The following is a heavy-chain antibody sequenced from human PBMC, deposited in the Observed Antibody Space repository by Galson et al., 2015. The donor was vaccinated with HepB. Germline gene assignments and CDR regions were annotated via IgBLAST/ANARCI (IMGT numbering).Heavy chain of an antibody. Sequence: SVKVSCKASGYTFTTYPMNWVRQAPGQGLEWMGWININTGNPTYAQGFTGRFVFSLDTSVSTAYLQISSLKADDTAVYYCARGGGRGEYDALDIWGQGTMVTVSS. J-gene: IGHJ3*02. D-gene: IGHD3-16*01. CDR1: GYTFTTYP. CDR3: ARGGGRGEYDALDI. V-gene: IGHV7-4-1*02. CDR2: ININTGNP.